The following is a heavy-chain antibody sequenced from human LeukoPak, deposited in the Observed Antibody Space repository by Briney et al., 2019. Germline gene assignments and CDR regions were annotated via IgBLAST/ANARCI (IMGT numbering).Heavy chain of an antibody. CDR1: GGSISSYY. V-gene: IGHV4-59*12. D-gene: IGHD3-10*01. CDR2: IYYSGST. CDR3: ARDGEAREGYYFDY. Sequence: PSETLSLTCTVSGGSISSYYWSWIRQPPGKGLEWIGYIYYSGSTNYNPSLKSRVTISVDTSKNQFSLKLSSVTAADTAVYYCARDGEAREGYYFDYWGQGTLVTVSS. J-gene: IGHJ4*02.